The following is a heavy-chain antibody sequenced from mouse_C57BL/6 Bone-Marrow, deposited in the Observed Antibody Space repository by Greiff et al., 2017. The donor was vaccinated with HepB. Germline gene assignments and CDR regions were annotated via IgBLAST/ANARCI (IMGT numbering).Heavy chain of an antibody. Sequence: VKLVESGPGLVQPSQSLSITCTVSGFSLTSYGVHWVRQSPGEGLEWLGVIWSGGSTDYNAAFISRLSISKDNSKGQVFFKMNSPQADDTAIYYCARNRVRQGYYAMDYWGQGTSVTVSS. J-gene: IGHJ4*01. D-gene: IGHD2-14*01. CDR2: IWSGGST. CDR1: GFSLTSYG. CDR3: ARNRVRQGYYAMDY. V-gene: IGHV2-2*01.